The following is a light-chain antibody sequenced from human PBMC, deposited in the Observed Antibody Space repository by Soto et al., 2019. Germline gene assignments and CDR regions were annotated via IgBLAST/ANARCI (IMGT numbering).Light chain of an antibody. Sequence: EIFLTQSPSTLSSFPGDRATLSCRASQSVSNNYLAWYQQKPGQAPRLLIYGASSRATGIPDRFSGSGSGTDFTLTISRLEPEDFAVYYCQQYGSSPRTFAQGTKVDIK. J-gene: IGKJ1*01. CDR1: QSVSNNY. CDR3: QQYGSSPRT. CDR2: GAS. V-gene: IGKV3-20*01.